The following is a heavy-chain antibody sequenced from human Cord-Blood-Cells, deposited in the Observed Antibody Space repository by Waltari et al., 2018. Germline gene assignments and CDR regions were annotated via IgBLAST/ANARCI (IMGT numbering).Heavy chain of an antibody. CDR1: GGSFSGYY. Sequence: QVQLQQWGAGLLKPSETLSLTCAVYGGSFSGYYWSWIRQPPGKGLAWIGEINHSGRTNYNPSLKSRVTISVDTSKSQFSLELSSVTAADTAVYYCARGWRYCSSTSCYYYYGMDVCGQGTTVTVSS. J-gene: IGHJ6*02. V-gene: IGHV4-34*01. CDR2: INHSGRT. D-gene: IGHD2-2*01. CDR3: ARGWRYCSSTSCYYYYGMDV.